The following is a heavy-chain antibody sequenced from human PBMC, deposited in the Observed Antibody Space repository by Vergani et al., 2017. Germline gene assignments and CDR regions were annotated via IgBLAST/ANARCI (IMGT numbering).Heavy chain of an antibody. D-gene: IGHD3-3*01. Sequence: QVQLVQSGAEVKKPGSSVKVSCKASGGTFSSYAISWVRQAPGQGLEWMGGIIPIFGTANYAQKFQGRVTITADESTSTAYMELSSLRSEDTAVYYCASSPYYDLWSGYSRDYYYYYMDVWGKGTTVTVSS. CDR1: GGTFSSYA. V-gene: IGHV1-69*01. J-gene: IGHJ6*03. CDR3: ASSPYYDLWSGYSRDYYYYYMDV. CDR2: IIPIFGTA.